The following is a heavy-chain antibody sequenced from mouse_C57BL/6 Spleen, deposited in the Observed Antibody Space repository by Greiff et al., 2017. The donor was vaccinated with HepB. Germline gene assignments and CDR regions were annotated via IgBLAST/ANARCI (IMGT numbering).Heavy chain of an antibody. CDR1: GFTFSSYA. J-gene: IGHJ3*01. Sequence: EVKLVESGGGLVKPGGSLKLSCAASGFTFSSYAMSWFRQTPEKRLEWVATISDGGSYTYYPDNVKGRFTISRDNAKNNLYLQMSHLKSEDTAMYYCAREDYYGTLAYWGQGTLVTVSA. CDR3: AREDYYGTLAY. V-gene: IGHV5-4*01. CDR2: ISDGGSYT. D-gene: IGHD1-1*01.